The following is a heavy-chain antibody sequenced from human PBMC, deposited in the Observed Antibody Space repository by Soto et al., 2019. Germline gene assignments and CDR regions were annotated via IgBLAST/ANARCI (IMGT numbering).Heavy chain of an antibody. CDR1: GGSFSGYY. CDR3: ARGSRRDDYMWGSYRDWPGSYFDY. Sequence: SETRSLTCAVYGGSFSGYYWSWIRQPPGKGLEWIGEINHSGSTNYNPSLKSRVTISVDTSKNQFSLKLSSVTAADTAVYYCARGSRRDDYMWGSYRDWPGSYFDYWGQGTLVTVSS. CDR2: INHSGST. V-gene: IGHV4-34*01. D-gene: IGHD3-16*02. J-gene: IGHJ4*02.